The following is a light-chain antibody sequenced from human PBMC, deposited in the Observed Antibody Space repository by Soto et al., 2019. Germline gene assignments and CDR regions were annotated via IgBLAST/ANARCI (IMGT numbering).Light chain of an antibody. CDR3: MQGPHWPLT. CDR2: EVS. V-gene: IGKV2-30*01. J-gene: IGKJ4*01. Sequence: EVVLTQSPLSLPVTVGQPATVSCRSSQSLLFFNGITYLTWFHQRPGQPPRRLISEVSNRDSGVPDRFSGSGSGTDFTLEISRVEAEDVGLFYCMQGPHWPLTFGGGTRVEIK. CDR1: QSLLFFNGITY.